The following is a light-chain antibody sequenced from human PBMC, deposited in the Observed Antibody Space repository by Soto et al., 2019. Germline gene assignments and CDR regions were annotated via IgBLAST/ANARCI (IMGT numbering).Light chain of an antibody. CDR2: GAS. CDR1: QSVSSN. J-gene: IGKJ1*01. CDR3: QQYNNWPRT. Sequence: EIVMTQSPATLSVSPGERATLSCRASQSVSSNLAWYQQKPGPATRLLIYGASTRATGIPARFSGSGSGTEFTLTISSLQSEDFAVYYCQQYNNWPRTFGQGTKVEIK. V-gene: IGKV3-15*01.